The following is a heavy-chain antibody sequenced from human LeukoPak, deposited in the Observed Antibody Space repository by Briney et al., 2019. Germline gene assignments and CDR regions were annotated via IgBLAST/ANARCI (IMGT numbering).Heavy chain of an antibody. CDR3: ALNAYCSSNSCWGNYYYYYMDF. CDR1: GYTLTELS. D-gene: IGHD2-2*01. Sequence: ASGKVSCKVSGYTLTELSMHWVRQAPGKGLEWMGGFDPEDGETIYAQKFQGRVTLTEDTSTDTAYMELSSLSSADTAMYYCALNAYCSSNSCWGNYYYYYMDFWGKGTTVTVSS. V-gene: IGHV1-24*01. CDR2: FDPEDGET. J-gene: IGHJ6*03.